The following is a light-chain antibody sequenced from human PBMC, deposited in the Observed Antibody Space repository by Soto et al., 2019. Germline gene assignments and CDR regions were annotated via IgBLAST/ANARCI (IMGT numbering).Light chain of an antibody. CDR2: ATS. V-gene: IGKV3-20*01. J-gene: IGKJ5*01. CDR3: QQYGRFPLA. Sequence: EIVLTQSPGTLSLSPGERATLSCRPSQSVATDYLAWYQQKRGQAPRLLIYATSSRATGIPDRFSGSGSGTDSPLTISRLAPEVFVVYYYQQYGRFPLAFGEGTRLEIK. CDR1: QSVATDY.